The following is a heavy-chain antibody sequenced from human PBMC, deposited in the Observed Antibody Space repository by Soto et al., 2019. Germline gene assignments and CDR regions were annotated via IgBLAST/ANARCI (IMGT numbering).Heavy chain of an antibody. Sequence: ASVKVSCQASGYTFTNYALHWVRQAPGQRLEWMGWINAGNANTKYSQKFQGRVTITRDTSASTAYMELSSLRSEDTAVYYCARDEDYWGQGTLVTVSS. CDR3: ARDEDY. CDR1: GYTFTNYA. J-gene: IGHJ4*02. V-gene: IGHV1-3*01. CDR2: INAGNANT.